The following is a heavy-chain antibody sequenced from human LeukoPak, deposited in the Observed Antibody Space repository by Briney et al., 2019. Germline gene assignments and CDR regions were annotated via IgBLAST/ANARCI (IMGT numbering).Heavy chain of an antibody. CDR1: GGSISSYY. J-gene: IGHJ6*03. CDR2: IHYSGST. D-gene: IGHD5-12*01. V-gene: IGHV4-59*01. CDR3: ARTTEGYAGGPGYSYYYYMDV. Sequence: SETLSLTCTVSGGSISSYYWSWIRQPPGKGLEWIGYIHYSGSTHYNPSLKSRVTISVDTSKNQVSLKLRSVTAADTAVYYCARTTEGYAGGPGYSYYYYMDVWGKGTTVTTSS.